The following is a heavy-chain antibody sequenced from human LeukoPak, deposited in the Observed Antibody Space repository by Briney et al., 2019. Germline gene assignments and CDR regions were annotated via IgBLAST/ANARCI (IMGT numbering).Heavy chain of an antibody. CDR3: ARVEDYGDYYFDY. Sequence: GGSVRLSCAASGFTFSRYWMSWVRQAPGKGLEWVANIKQDGSEKYYVDSVKGRFTISRDNAKNSLYLQMNSLRAEDTAVYYCARVEDYGDYYFDYWGQGTLVTVSS. V-gene: IGHV3-7*01. D-gene: IGHD4-17*01. CDR1: GFTFSRYW. CDR2: IKQDGSEK. J-gene: IGHJ4*02.